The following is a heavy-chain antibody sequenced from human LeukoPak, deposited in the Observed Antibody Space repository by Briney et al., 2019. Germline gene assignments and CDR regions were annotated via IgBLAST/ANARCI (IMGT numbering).Heavy chain of an antibody. CDR3: ARFYYFENSYFDL. CDR2: IYYSGSS. D-gene: IGHD3-22*01. V-gene: IGHV4-39*07. J-gene: IGHJ4*02. Sequence: SETLSLTCNVSGDSIRNSLYYWGWIRQPPGKGLEWIGIIYYSGSSSSNPSLKSRVTMSVDTSKNQFSLQVTSVTAADTAVYYCARFYYFENSYFDLWGQGALVTVSS. CDR1: GDSIRNSLYY.